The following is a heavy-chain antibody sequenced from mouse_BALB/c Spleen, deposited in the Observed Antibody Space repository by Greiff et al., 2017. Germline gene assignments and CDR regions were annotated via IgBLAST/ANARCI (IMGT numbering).Heavy chain of an antibody. Sequence: VQLQQSGAELVKPGASVKLSCTASGFNIKDTYMHWVKQRPEQGLEWIGRIDPANGNTKYDPKFQGKATITADTSSNTAYLQLSSLTSEDTAVYYCADYYGSSYDAMDYWGQGTSVTVSS. CDR3: ADYYGSSYDAMDY. CDR2: IDPANGNT. V-gene: IGHV14-3*02. CDR1: GFNIKDTY. J-gene: IGHJ4*01. D-gene: IGHD1-1*01.